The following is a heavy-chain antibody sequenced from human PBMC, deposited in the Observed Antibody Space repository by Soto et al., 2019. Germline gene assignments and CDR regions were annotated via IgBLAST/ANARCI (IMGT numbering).Heavy chain of an antibody. CDR2: ISDSGGSA. CDR1: GFTFTSYA. Sequence: PGGSLRLSCAASGFTFTSYAMSWVRQAPGKGLEWVSAISDSGGSAYYADSVKGRFTISRDNSKNTLYLQMNSLRAEDTAVYYCAKLGGATGYWGQGTLVTVSS. J-gene: IGHJ4*02. CDR3: AKLGGATGY. D-gene: IGHD1-26*01. V-gene: IGHV3-23*01.